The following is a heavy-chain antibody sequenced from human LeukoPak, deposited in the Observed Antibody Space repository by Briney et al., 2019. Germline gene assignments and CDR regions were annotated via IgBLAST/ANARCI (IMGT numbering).Heavy chain of an antibody. CDR2: ISSSSSYI. D-gene: IGHD5-18*01. J-gene: IGHJ4*02. CDR3: ARERSRGYSYGHGLEY. V-gene: IGHV3-21*01. CDR1: GFTFSSYS. Sequence: PGGSLRLSCAASGFTFSSYSMNWVRQAPGKGLEWVSSISSSSSYIYYADSVKGRFTISRDNAKNSLYLQMNGLRAEDTAVYYCARERSRGYSYGHGLEYWGQGTLVTVSS.